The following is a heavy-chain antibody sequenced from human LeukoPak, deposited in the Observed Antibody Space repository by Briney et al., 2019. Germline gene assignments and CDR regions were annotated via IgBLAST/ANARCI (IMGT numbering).Heavy chain of an antibody. CDR2: MNPNSGKT. D-gene: IGHD6-19*01. V-gene: IGHV1-8*01. CDR1: GYTFTSYD. CDR3: ARGWEGGYYYYYYMDV. J-gene: IGHJ6*03. Sequence: GASVKVSCKASGYTFTSYDINWVRQATGQGLEWMGWMNPNSGKTGYAQKFQGRVTMTRNTSISTAYMELSSLRSEDTAVYYCARGWEGGYYYYYYMDVWGKGTTVTISS.